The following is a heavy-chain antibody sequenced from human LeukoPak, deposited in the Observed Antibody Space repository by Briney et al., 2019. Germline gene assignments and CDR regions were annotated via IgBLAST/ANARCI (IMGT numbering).Heavy chain of an antibody. J-gene: IGHJ4*02. CDR2: ISHDGDNK. CDR1: GFTFSGHA. V-gene: IGHV3-30-3*01. CDR3: ARVGSGPLRNYYDY. D-gene: IGHD3-3*01. Sequence: GGSLRLSCAASGFTFSGHAMHWLRQVPGKGLQWVLGISHDGDNKYYPDPVKGRFIVSRDNSKNTLSLEMNSLRAEDTGLYYCARVGSGPLRNYYDYWGQGTPVTVSS.